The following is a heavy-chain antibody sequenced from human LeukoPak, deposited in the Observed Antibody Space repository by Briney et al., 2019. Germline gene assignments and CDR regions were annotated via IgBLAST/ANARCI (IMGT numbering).Heavy chain of an antibody. CDR1: GGSFSGYY. D-gene: IGHD6-6*01. J-gene: IGHJ6*03. Sequence: SETLSLTCAVYGGSFSGYYWSWIRQPPGKGLEWIGYIYTSGSTNYNPSLKSRVTISVDTSKNQFSLKLSSVTAADTAVYYCASSIAARPAPYYMDVWGKGTTVTVSS. V-gene: IGHV4-4*09. CDR3: ASSIAARPAPYYMDV. CDR2: IYTSGST.